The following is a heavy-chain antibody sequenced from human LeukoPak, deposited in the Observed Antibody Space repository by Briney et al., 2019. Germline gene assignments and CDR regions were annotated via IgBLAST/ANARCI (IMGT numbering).Heavy chain of an antibody. CDR2: ISGSGGST. V-gene: IGHV3-23*01. CDR1: GFTFSRNS. CDR3: AKGGDRGRGYYFDY. J-gene: IGHJ4*02. Sequence: GGSLRLSCAASGFTFSRNSMNWVRQAPGKGLEWVSAISGSGGSTYYADSVKGRFTISRDNSKNTLYLQMNSLRAEDTAVYYCAKGGDRGRGYYFDYWGQGTLVTVSS. D-gene: IGHD3-16*01.